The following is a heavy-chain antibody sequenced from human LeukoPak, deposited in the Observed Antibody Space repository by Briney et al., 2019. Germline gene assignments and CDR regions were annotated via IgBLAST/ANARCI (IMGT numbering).Heavy chain of an antibody. CDR1: GYTFTSYD. V-gene: IGHV1-8*01. J-gene: IGHJ3*02. D-gene: IGHD3-22*01. Sequence: ASVKVSCKASGYTFTSYDINWVRQATGQGLEWMGWMNPNSGNTGYAQKFQGRVTMTRNTSISTAYMELSSLRSEDTAVYYCASAFSSSGFDAFDIWGQGTMVTVSS. CDR2: MNPNSGNT. CDR3: ASAFSSSGFDAFDI.